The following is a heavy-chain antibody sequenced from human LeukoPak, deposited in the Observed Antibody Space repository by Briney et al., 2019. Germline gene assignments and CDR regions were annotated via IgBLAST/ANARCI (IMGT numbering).Heavy chain of an antibody. CDR1: GYTFTGYY. V-gene: IGHV1-2*02. D-gene: IGHD2/OR15-2a*01. CDR2: INPNGGGT. Sequence: ASVKVSCKPSGYTFTGYYIHWVRQAPGQRLEWMGRINPNGGGTNYAQTFQGRVTMTRDTSISTAYMELSRLASDDTAIYCCVLSMIVPTDAFDFWGQGTLVTVSS. CDR3: VLSMIVPTDAFDF. J-gene: IGHJ3*01.